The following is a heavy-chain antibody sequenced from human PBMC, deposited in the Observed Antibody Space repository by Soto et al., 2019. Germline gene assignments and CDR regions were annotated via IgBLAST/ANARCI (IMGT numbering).Heavy chain of an antibody. V-gene: IGHV4-30-4*01. CDR2: IFSSGTT. Sequence: KTSETLSLTCTASGDSISSGNKYWSWIRQAPGKGLEWIGYIFSSGTTYYNPSLKSRLTMSLDTSQNQFSLRLASVTDADSAVYYCARVPSPFDYYYAMDVWGQGTTVTVSS. D-gene: IGHD3-16*01. CDR3: ARVPSPFDYYYAMDV. J-gene: IGHJ6*02. CDR1: GDSISSGNKY.